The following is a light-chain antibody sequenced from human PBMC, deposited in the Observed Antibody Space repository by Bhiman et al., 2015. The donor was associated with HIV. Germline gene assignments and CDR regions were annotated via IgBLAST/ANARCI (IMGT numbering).Light chain of an antibody. CDR3: GTWDSSLSAGGV. V-gene: IGLV1-44*01. J-gene: IGLJ1*01. CDR1: MSDIGGNT. CDR2: RNN. Sequence: QTVLTQPPSASGTPGQTVIILCSGGMSDIGGNTVNWYQQFPGMAPKLLIYRNNQRPSGIPDRFSGSKSGTSATLGITGLQTGDEADYYCGTWDSSLSAGGVFGTGTKVTVL.